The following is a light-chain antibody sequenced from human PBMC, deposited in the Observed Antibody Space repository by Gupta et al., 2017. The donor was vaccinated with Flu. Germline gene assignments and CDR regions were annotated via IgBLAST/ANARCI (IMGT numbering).Light chain of an antibody. CDR1: QSVGRNY. CDR3: EQDDGSCS. J-gene: IGKJ3*01. V-gene: IGKV3-20*01. CDR2: DAS. Sequence: EIVLTQSPGTLSLSPGERATLSCRASQSVGRNYLAWYQQKPGQAPRLLIYDASSRASGIPDRFTGSGSGTDFTLTSSRGEPQNIAVYYCEQDDGSCSFGPGTQVDI.